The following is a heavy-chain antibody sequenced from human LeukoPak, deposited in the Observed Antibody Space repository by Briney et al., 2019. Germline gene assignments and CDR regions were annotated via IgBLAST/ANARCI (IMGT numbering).Heavy chain of an antibody. Sequence: PGGSLTLSCAASGVTFDTYGMLWVRQAPGKGLEWVAVIAYDGSNRVYADSVKGRFTISRDNSKNTLYLQMNSLRGEDTAVYYCAKEKAIATINYGLDVWGQGTTVTVSS. CDR1: GVTFDTYG. V-gene: IGHV3-30*18. D-gene: IGHD1-1*01. CDR2: IAYDGSNR. CDR3: AKEKAIATINYGLDV. J-gene: IGHJ6*02.